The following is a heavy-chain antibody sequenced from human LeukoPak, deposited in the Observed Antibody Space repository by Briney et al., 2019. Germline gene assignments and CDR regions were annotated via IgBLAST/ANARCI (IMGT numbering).Heavy chain of an antibody. D-gene: IGHD6-13*01. Sequence: PSETLSLTCTVSGGSISGGGCCWSWIRQHPGKGLEWIGYIYYSGSTNYNPSLKSSVTISVDTSKNQFSLKLSSVTAADTAVYYFARRIAAAGTFDYWGQGTLVTVSS. CDR1: GGSISGGGCC. CDR2: IYYSGST. V-gene: IGHV4-31*03. CDR3: ARRIAAAGTFDY. J-gene: IGHJ4*02.